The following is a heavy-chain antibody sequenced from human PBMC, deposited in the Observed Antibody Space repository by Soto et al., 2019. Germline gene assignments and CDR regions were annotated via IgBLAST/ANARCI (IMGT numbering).Heavy chain of an antibody. CDR2: IYYSGST. Sequence: SETLSLTCTVSGGSISSGGYYWSWIRQHPGKGLEWIGYIYYSGSTYYNPSLKSRVTISVDTSKNQFSLKLSSVTAADTAVYYCARGFSATGRRPEYIQHWCQGTLVTVSS. D-gene: IGHD3-9*01. CDR3: ARGFSATGRRPEYIQH. V-gene: IGHV4-31*03. CDR1: GGSISSGGYY. J-gene: IGHJ1*01.